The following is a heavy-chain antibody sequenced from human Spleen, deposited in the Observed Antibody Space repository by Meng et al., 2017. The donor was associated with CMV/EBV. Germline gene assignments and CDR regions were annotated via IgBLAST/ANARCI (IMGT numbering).Heavy chain of an antibody. V-gene: IGHV3-30-3*01. CDR1: GFTFSSYA. D-gene: IGHD3-10*01. CDR3: ARGQPPHITRVPGVIGLFDY. Sequence: GGSLRLSCAASGFTFSSYAMHWVRQAPGKGLEWVAVISYDGSNKYYADSVKGRFTISRDNSKNTLYLQMNSLRAEDTAVYYCARGQPPHITRVPGVIGLFDYWGQGTLVTVSS. CDR2: ISYDGSNK. J-gene: IGHJ4*02.